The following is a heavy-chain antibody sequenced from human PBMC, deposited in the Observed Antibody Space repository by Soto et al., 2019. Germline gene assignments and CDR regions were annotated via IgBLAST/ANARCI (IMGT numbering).Heavy chain of an antibody. CDR2: ISHSGNT. J-gene: IGHJ4*02. CDR1: GGSISSTDW. V-gene: IGHV4-4*02. Sequence: QVQLQESGPGLVKPSGTLSLTCAVSGGSISSTDWWTWVRQPPGKGLEWIAEISHSGNTNYNPSLGSRVTMSLDNSKNHVSLKLTSVTAADTAGYFCAAQTAPFNWLYGGQGTLVTVSS. D-gene: IGHD2-21*02. CDR3: AAQTAPFNWLY.